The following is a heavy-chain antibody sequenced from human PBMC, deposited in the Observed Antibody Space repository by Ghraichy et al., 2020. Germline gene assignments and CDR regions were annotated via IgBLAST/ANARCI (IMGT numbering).Heavy chain of an antibody. CDR1: GFTVSSNY. CDR2: IYSGGST. D-gene: IGHD3-10*01. V-gene: IGHV3-53*01. Sequence: LSLTCAASGFTVSSNYMSWVRQAPGKGLEWVSVIYSGGSTYYADSVKGRFTISRDNSKNTLYLQMNSLRAEDTAVYYCVRQVGSNHYFDYWGQGTLVTVSS. CDR3: VRQVGSNHYFDY. J-gene: IGHJ4*02.